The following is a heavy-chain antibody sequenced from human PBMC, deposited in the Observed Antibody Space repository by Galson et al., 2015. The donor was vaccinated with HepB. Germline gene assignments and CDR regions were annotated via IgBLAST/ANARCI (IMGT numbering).Heavy chain of an antibody. CDR2: FDPEDGET. CDR3: ATSLPYSGSYWGWFDP. D-gene: IGHD1-26*01. CDR1: GYTLTELS. J-gene: IGHJ5*02. Sequence: SVKVSCKVSGYTLTELSMHWVRQAPGKGLEWMGGFDPEDGETIYAQKFQGRVTMTEDTSTDTAYMELSSLRSEDTAVYYCATSLPYSGSYWGWFDPWGQGTLVTVSS. V-gene: IGHV1-24*01.